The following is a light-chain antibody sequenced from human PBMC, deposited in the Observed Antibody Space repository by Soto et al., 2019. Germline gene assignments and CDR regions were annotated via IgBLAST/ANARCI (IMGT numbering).Light chain of an antibody. V-gene: IGKV3-15*01. J-gene: IGKJ1*01. CDR2: GAS. Sequence: EIVLTQSPATLSVSPGERATLSCRASQSVSSNLAWYEQEPGQAPRLLVYGASTRATGIPARFSGSGSGTEFTLTISSLQSEDFAVYYCQQYHNWPRTFGQGTKVDI. CDR3: QQYHNWPRT. CDR1: QSVSSN.